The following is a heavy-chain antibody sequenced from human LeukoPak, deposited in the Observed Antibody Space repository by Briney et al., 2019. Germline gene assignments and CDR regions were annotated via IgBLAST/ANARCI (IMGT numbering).Heavy chain of an antibody. CDR1: GGSINSYF. Sequence: SETLSLTCTVSGGSINSYFWSWTRQSPGKGLEWIGYVYYTGSTNYNPSLKSHFTISMDTSKNQFSLKLSSVTVADTAVYYCARGRRDGSYYFDYWGQGTLVTVSS. CDR3: ARGRRDGSYYFDY. CDR2: VYYTGST. J-gene: IGHJ4*02. V-gene: IGHV4-59*01.